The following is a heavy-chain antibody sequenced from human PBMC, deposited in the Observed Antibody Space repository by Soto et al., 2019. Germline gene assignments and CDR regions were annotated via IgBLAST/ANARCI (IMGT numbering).Heavy chain of an antibody. CDR3: ARASSSSEYYYYGMDV. D-gene: IGHD6-6*01. CDR1: GYSLTSYW. J-gene: IGHJ6*02. CDR2: IDPSDSYT. Sequence: GESLKISCKGSGYSLTSYWISWVRQMPGKGLEWVGRIDPSDSYTNYSPSFQGHVTISADKSISTAYLQWSSLKASDTAMYYCARASSSSEYYYYGMDVWGQGTTVTVSS. V-gene: IGHV5-10-1*01.